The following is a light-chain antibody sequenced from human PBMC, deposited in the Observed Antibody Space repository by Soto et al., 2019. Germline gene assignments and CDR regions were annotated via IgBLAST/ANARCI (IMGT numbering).Light chain of an antibody. Sequence: DIQMTQSPSSLSASIGDRVTITCRASQSITTYLNWYQQKPGKAPNLLIHAAFSLQSGVPSRFSGSGSGTDFTLTISSLQPEDFATYYCQQSYSTPFTFGPGTKVDIK. CDR3: QQSYSTPFT. CDR2: AAF. J-gene: IGKJ3*01. V-gene: IGKV1-39*01. CDR1: QSITTY.